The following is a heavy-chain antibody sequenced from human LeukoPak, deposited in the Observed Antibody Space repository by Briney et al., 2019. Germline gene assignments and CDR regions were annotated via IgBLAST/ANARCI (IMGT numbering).Heavy chain of an antibody. CDR3: ARAPIVGAPPYYFDY. CDR1: GGSISSGRYY. Sequence: SETLSLTCTVSGGSISSGRYYWSWIRQPAGKGLEGIGRIYTSGSTNYNPSLKSRVTISVDTSKNQFSLTLSSVTAADTAVYYCARAPIVGAPPYYFDYWGQGTLVTVSS. V-gene: IGHV4-61*02. D-gene: IGHD1-26*01. J-gene: IGHJ4*02. CDR2: IYTSGST.